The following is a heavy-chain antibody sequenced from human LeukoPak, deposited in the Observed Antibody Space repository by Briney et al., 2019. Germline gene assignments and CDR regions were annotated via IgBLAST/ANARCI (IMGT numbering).Heavy chain of an antibody. CDR3: ARDEAGTGYFDY. V-gene: IGHV1-69*05. J-gene: IGHJ4*02. CDR2: IIPIFGTA. D-gene: IGHD6-19*01. CDR1: GGTFSSYA. Sequence: ASVKVSCKASGGTFSSYAISWVRQAPGQGLEWMGGIIPIFGTANYAQKFQGRVTITTDESTSTAYMELSSLRSEDMAVYYCARDEAGTGYFDYWGQGTLVTVPS.